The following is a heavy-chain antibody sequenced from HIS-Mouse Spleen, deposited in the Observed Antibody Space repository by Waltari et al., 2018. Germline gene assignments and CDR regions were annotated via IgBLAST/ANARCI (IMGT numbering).Heavy chain of an antibody. V-gene: IGHV4-39*07. CDR1: GGSTSSSRYY. J-gene: IGHJ6*02. Sequence: QLQLQESGPGLVKPSETLSLTCTVSGGSTSSSRYYWGWIRQPPGKGLEWIGSIYYSGSTYYNPSLKSRVTISVDTSKNQFSLKLSSVTAADTAVYYCARGSEWLVYYYYYYGMDVWGQGTTVTVSS. CDR3: ARGSEWLVYYYYYYGMDV. D-gene: IGHD3-3*01. CDR2: IYYSGST.